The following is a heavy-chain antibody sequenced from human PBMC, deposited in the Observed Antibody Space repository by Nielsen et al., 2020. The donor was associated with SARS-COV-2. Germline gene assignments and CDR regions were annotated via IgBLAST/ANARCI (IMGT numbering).Heavy chain of an antibody. CDR2: IPPIGGTT. V-gene: IGHV1-46*01. CDR3: AREWDDYESSAYDY. J-gene: IGHJ4*02. Sequence: ASVKVSCKASGYSFTTYYMHWVRQAPGQGLEWMGIIPPIGGTTAYAQKFQGRVTMTRDTSTSTVYMELSSLRSEDTAVYYCAREWDDYESSAYDYWGQGTLVTVSS. D-gene: IGHD3-22*01. CDR1: GYSFTTYY.